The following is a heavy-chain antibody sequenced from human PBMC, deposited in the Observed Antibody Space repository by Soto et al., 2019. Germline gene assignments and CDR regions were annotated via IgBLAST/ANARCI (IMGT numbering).Heavy chain of an antibody. CDR3: ATGVATTEWDS. V-gene: IGHV4-59*08. CDR2: VFYSGHS. CDR1: GGSISSNY. J-gene: IGHJ4*02. Sequence: PSETLSLTCTVSGGSISSNYWGWIRQPPGKGLEWIAYVFYSGHSDYNPSLKSRVTISVDTSKNQLSLKMTSVTAADTALYYCATGVATTEWDSWGQGTLVTVSS. D-gene: IGHD5-12*01.